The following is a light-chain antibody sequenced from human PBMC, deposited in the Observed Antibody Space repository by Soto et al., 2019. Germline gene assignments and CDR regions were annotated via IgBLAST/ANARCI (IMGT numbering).Light chain of an antibody. J-gene: IGKJ1*01. Sequence: DIQMTQSPSSLSASIGDRMTIPCRASQGVTGYLNWYQQKPGIAPKLLIYAGSILQSGVTPRLGGSGSGTDSTLTITSLQPEDFPPYYCQQSRSIRWTVGEGPKVEFK. CDR2: AGS. V-gene: IGKV1-39*01. CDR3: QQSRSIRWT. CDR1: QGVTGY.